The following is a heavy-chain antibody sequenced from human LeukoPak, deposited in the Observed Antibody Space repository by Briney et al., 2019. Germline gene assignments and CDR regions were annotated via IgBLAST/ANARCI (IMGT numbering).Heavy chain of an antibody. D-gene: IGHD3-22*01. CDR3: ARAVVTHYYYYMDV. J-gene: IGHJ6*03. Sequence: SETLSLTCTVSGGSISSGSYYWSWIRRPAGKGLEWIGRIYTSGSTNYNPSLKSRVTISVDTSKNQFSLKLSSVTAADTAVYYCARAVVTHYYYYMDVWGKGTTVTISS. V-gene: IGHV4-61*02. CDR2: IYTSGST. CDR1: GGSISSGSYY.